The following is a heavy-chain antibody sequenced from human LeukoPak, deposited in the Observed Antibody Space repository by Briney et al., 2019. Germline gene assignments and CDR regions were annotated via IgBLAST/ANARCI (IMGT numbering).Heavy chain of an antibody. CDR2: ISAYNGNT. CDR3: ARGPCGGDCYWVDY. Sequence: ASVKVSCKASGYTFTSYGISWVRQAPGQGLEGMGWISAYNGNTNYAQKFQGRVTMTTDTSTSTAYMEVRSLRSDDTAVYYCARGPCGGDCYWVDYWGQGTLVTVSS. V-gene: IGHV1-18*01. CDR1: GYTFTSYG. J-gene: IGHJ4*02. D-gene: IGHD2-21*01.